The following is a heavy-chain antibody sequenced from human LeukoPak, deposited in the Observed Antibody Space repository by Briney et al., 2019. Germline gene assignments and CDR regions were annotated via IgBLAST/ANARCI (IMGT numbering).Heavy chain of an antibody. CDR3: ARVGVGATGGAFDI. J-gene: IGHJ3*02. CDR2: ISTNGGST. CDR1: GFTFSSYA. V-gene: IGHV3-64*02. Sequence: PGGSLRLSCAASGFTFSSYAMYWVRQAPGKGLEYVSAISTNGGSTYYADSVKGRFTISRDNSKNTLYLQMGSLRAEDMAVYYCARVGVGATGGAFDIWGQGTMVTVSS. D-gene: IGHD3-3*01.